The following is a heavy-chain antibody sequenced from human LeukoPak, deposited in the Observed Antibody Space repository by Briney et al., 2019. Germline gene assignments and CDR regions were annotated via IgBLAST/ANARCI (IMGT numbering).Heavy chain of an antibody. Sequence: GGSLRLSCAASGFTFSSYGMHWVRQAPGKGQEWVAVIWYDGSNKYYADSVKGRFTISRDNSKNTLYLQMNSLRAEDAAVYYCARDGDQYCSGGSCSYYYYGMDVWGQGTLVTVSS. CDR1: GFTFSSYG. D-gene: IGHD2-15*01. J-gene: IGHJ6*02. V-gene: IGHV3-33*01. CDR2: IWYDGSNK. CDR3: ARDGDQYCSGGSCSYYYYGMDV.